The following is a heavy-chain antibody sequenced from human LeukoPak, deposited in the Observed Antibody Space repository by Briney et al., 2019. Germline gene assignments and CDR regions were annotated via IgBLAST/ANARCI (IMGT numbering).Heavy chain of an antibody. CDR1: GGSISSYY. J-gene: IGHJ4*02. CDR2: IYNSGTT. D-gene: IGHD2-15*01. CDR3: ARRYCSGGSCYFDY. Sequence: SETLSLTRTVSGGSISSYYWSWIRQPAGKGLEWIGRIYNSGTTNYNPSLKSRVTMSVDTSKNQFSLKLSSVTAADTAVYYCARRYCSGGSCYFDYWGQGTLVTVSS. V-gene: IGHV4-4*07.